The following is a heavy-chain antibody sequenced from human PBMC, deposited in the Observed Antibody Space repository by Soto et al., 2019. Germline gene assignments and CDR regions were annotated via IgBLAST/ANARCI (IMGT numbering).Heavy chain of an antibody. V-gene: IGHV3-23*01. CDR2: TSGSGGST. D-gene: IGHD6-13*01. Sequence: LRLSCAASGFTFISYAIRWVRQPPGKGLEWVSATSGSGGSTYYADSVKGRFTIPRDNPKHTLYLQMNSVRAEDTVVYYCSKDRTKLGYSSSHWVQGTLVTVSS. J-gene: IGHJ4*02. CDR1: GFTFISYA. CDR3: SKDRTKLGYSSSH.